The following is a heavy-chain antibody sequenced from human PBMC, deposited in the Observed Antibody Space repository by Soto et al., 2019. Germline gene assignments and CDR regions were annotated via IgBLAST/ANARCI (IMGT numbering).Heavy chain of an antibody. V-gene: IGHV4-61*01. Sequence: PSETLSLTCTVSGGSVSSGSYYWSWIRQPPGKGLEWIGYIYYSGSTNYNPSLKSRVTISVDTSKNQFSLKLSSVTAADTAVYYCARDSDGYNYYYYYGMDVWGQGTTVTVSS. D-gene: IGHD5-12*01. CDR3: ARDSDGYNYYYYYGMDV. CDR2: IYYSGST. CDR1: GGSVSSGSYY. J-gene: IGHJ6*02.